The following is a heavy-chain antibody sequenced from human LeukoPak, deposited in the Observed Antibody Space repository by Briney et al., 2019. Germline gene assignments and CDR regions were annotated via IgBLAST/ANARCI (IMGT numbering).Heavy chain of an antibody. CDR2: INPNSGGT. Sequence: ASVKVSCKASGYTFTGYDMHWVRQAPGQGLEWMGWINPNSGGTNYAQKFQGRVTLPRDTSISTVYMELSRLRFDDTAVYYCARASSSWRGNWFDPWGQGTLVTVSS. J-gene: IGHJ5*02. CDR3: ARASSSWRGNWFDP. CDR1: GYTFTGYD. D-gene: IGHD6-13*01. V-gene: IGHV1-2*02.